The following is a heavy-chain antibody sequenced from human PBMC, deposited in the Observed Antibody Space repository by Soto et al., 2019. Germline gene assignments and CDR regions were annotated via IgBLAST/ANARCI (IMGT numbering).Heavy chain of an antibody. CDR1: GFPFISYA. CDR2: ISGSGGNT. V-gene: IGHV3-23*01. Sequence: EVQLLESGGGLAQPGGSLRLSCATSGFPFISYAMSWVRQAPGRGLEWVSTISGSGGNTYYADAVKGRFTITSDSSKNTVYLQMNGLRLDDTAPYYCAKDPRSSWYNLSGFDSWGQGTLVTVSS. J-gene: IGHJ5*01. D-gene: IGHD6-19*01. CDR3: AKDPRSSWYNLSGFDS.